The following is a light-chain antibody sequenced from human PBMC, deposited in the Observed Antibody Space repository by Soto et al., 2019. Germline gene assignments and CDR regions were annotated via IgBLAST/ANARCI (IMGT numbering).Light chain of an antibody. CDR3: QTWGTGIVI. V-gene: IGLV4-69*01. CDR2: LNRDGSH. Sequence: QLVLTQSPSASASLGASVKLTCTLSSVHSNYAIAWHQQQPEKGPRYLMKLNRDGSHSKGDGIPNLFSGSSSGAERYLTIASLQSEDEADYYCQTWGTGIVIFGGGTKVNVL. J-gene: IGLJ2*01. CDR1: SVHSNYA.